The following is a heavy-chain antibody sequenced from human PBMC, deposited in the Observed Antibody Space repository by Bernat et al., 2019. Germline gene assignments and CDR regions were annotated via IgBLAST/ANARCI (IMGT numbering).Heavy chain of an antibody. CDR2: INHSGST. D-gene: IGHD6-13*01. CDR1: GGSISGSDW. Sequence: QVQLQESGPGLVKPSGTLSLTCAVSGGSISGSDWWTWVRQPPGKGLEWIGEINHSGSTNYNPSLKSRVTISVDTSKNQFSLKLSSVTAADTAVYYCARGRRAAAGPFDYWGQGTLVTVSS. CDR3: ARGRRAAAGPFDY. J-gene: IGHJ4*02. V-gene: IGHV4-4*02.